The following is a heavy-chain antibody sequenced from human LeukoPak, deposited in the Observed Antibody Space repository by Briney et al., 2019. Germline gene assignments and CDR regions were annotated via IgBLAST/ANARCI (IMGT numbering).Heavy chain of an antibody. Sequence: SETLSLICAVQGGSFSVYYWSWIRQSPGKGREWSGECKRTGTTNWMRETKHRESTNYYPCLKSRVTISADTSKNQFSLKLTSVTAADTAVYYCARGTYGYYMDVWGKGTTVTVSS. CDR1: GGSFSVYY. CDR2: CKRTGTTNWMRETKHREST. J-gene: IGHJ6*03. V-gene: IGHV4-34*01. D-gene: IGHD3-10*01. CDR3: ARGTYGYYMDV.